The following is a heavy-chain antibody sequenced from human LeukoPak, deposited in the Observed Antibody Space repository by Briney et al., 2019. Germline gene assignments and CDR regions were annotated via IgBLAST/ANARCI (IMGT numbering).Heavy chain of an antibody. V-gene: IGHV1-69*05. CDR3: ARSSSSSQGAFDI. J-gene: IGHJ3*02. CDR1: GGTFSSYA. D-gene: IGHD6-13*01. CDR2: IIPIFGTA. Sequence: SVKVSCKVSGGTFSSYAISWVRQAPGQGLEWMGGIIPIFGTANYAQKFQGRVTMTRNTSISTAYMELSSLRSEDTAVYYCARSSSSSQGAFDIWGQGTMVTVSS.